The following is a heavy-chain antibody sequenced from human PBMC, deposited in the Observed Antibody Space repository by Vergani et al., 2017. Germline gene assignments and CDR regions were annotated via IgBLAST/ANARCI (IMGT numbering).Heavy chain of an antibody. V-gene: IGHV3-21*01. Sequence: EVQLVESGGGLVKPGGSLRLSCAASGFTFSSYSMNWVRQAPGKGLEWVSSISSSSSYIYYADSVKGRFTISRDNAKNSLYLQMNSLRAEDTAVYYCARVTAYIAAAGPLGGWFDPWGQGTLVTVSS. CDR2: ISSSSSYI. J-gene: IGHJ5*02. CDR1: GFTFSSYS. D-gene: IGHD6-13*01. CDR3: ARVTAYIAAAGPLGGWFDP.